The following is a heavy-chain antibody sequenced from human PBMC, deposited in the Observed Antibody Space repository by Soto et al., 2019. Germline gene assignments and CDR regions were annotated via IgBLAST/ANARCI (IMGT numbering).Heavy chain of an antibody. CDR3: ARAVTMVRGVSGKRSGNWFDP. J-gene: IGHJ5*02. CDR2: IYYSGST. V-gene: IGHV4-30-4*01. D-gene: IGHD3-10*01. Sequence: PSETLSLTCTVSGGSISSGDYYWSWIRQPPGKGLEWIGYIYYSGSTYYNPSLKSRVTISVDTSKNQFSLKLSSVTAADTAVYYCARAVTMVRGVSGKRSGNWFDPWGQGTLVTVSS. CDR1: GGSISSGDYY.